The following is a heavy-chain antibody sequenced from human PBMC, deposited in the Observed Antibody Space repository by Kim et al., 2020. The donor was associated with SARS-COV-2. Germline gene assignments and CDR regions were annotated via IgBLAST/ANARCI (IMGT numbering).Heavy chain of an antibody. D-gene: IGHD3-10*01. CDR2: INHSGST. CDR1: GGSFSGYY. J-gene: IGHJ5*01. Sequence: SETLSLTCAVYGGSFSGYYWSWIRQPPGKGLEWIGEINHSGSTNYNPSLKSRVTISVDTSKNQFSLKLSSVTAADTAVYYCARNGPTYYYGSGSYSSWF. CDR3: ARNGPTYYYGSGSYSSWF. V-gene: IGHV4-34*01.